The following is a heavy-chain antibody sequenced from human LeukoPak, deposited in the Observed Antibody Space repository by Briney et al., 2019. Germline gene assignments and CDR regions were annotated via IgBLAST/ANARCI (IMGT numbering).Heavy chain of an antibody. V-gene: IGHV3-23*01. Sequence: GGSLRLSCAASGFSFSSYAMSWVRQAPGKGLEWVSAISGSGGSTYYADSVKGRFTISRDNSKNTLYLQMNSLRAEDTAVYYCASPQNWNDAGAFDIWGQGTMVTVSS. CDR3: ASPQNWNDAGAFDI. CDR2: ISGSGGST. CDR1: GFSFSSYA. J-gene: IGHJ3*02. D-gene: IGHD1-1*01.